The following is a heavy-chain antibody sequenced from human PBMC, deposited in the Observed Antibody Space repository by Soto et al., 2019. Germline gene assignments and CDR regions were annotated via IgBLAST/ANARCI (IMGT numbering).Heavy chain of an antibody. Sequence: SETLSLTCTVSGGSSSSGGYCWSRNRQHPGKGLEWIGYIYYSGSTYYNPSLKSRVTISVDTSKNQFSLKLNSVTAADTAVYYCAREGRTGYSFGLDYWGQGTLVTVSS. V-gene: IGHV4-31*03. CDR2: IYYSGST. D-gene: IGHD5-18*01. CDR1: GGSSSSGGYC. CDR3: AREGRTGYSFGLDY. J-gene: IGHJ4*02.